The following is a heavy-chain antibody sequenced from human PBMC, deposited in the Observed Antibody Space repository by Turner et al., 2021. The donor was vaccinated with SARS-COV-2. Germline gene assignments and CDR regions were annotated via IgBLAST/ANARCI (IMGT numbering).Heavy chain of an antibody. CDR2: ISPNSGGT. CDR1: GYTFTDYY. Sequence: QVQLVQSGAELTKPGSPVKLSCTTSGYTFTDYYIHWVRQGPGQGLEWIWWISPNSGGTHYARKFQGWVTMTRDTSVSVVYLEMSRLKSDDTAVYYCAGVAVDISPGAFDIWGQGTMVTVSS. V-gene: IGHV1-2*04. J-gene: IGHJ3*02. CDR3: AGVAVDISPGAFDI. D-gene: IGHD3-22*01.